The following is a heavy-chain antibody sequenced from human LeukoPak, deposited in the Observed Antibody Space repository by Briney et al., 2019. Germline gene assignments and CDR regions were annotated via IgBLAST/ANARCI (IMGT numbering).Heavy chain of an antibody. CDR3: ASLGKYCRGFSCYK. CDR2: IKQDGSEE. D-gene: IGHD2-2*02. V-gene: IGHV3-7*01. CDR1: GFIFSSYW. Sequence: GGSLRLSCAASGFIFSSYWMSWVRQAPGEGLEWVANIKQDGSEEYYVDSLKGRFTVSRDNARNSLYLQINSLRAGDTAVYYCASLGKYCRGFSCYKWGQGTLVTVSS. J-gene: IGHJ4*02.